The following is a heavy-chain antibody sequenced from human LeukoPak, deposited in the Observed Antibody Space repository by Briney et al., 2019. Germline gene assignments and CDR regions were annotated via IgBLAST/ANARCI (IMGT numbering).Heavy chain of an antibody. CDR1: GFTFSSYA. Sequence: GRSLRLSCAASGFTFSSYATHWVRQAPXXXXEWVAVISYDGSNKYYADSVKGRFTISRDNSKNTLYLQMNSLRAEDTAVYYCARGDGYNSHYYFDYWGQGTLVTVSS. V-gene: IGHV3-30-3*01. CDR2: ISYDGSNK. J-gene: IGHJ4*02. CDR3: ARGDGYNSHYYFDY. D-gene: IGHD5-24*01.